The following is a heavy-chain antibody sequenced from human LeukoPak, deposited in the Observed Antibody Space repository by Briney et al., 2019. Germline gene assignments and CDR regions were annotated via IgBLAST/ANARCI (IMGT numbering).Heavy chain of an antibody. CDR1: GYTFTGYY. CDR3: ARSSSRLDDSSGYYRRDFDY. CDR2: INPNSDGT. D-gene: IGHD3-22*01. V-gene: IGHV1-2*02. J-gene: IGHJ4*02. Sequence: ASVKVSCKASGYTFTGYYVHWVRQAPGQGLEWMGWINPNSDGTNYAQKFQGRVTMTRDTLISTAYMELSRLRSDDTAVYYCARSSSRLDDSSGYYRRDFDYWGQGTLVTVSS.